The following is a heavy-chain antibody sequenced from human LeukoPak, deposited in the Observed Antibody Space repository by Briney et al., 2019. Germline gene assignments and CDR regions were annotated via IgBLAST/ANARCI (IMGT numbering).Heavy chain of an antibody. J-gene: IGHJ3*02. CDR1: GYSFTNYW. CDR2: IYPGDSDT. Sequence: GESLKISCKGSGYSFTNYWIGWVRQMPGEGLEWMGIIYPGDSDTRYSPSFQGQVTISADKSISTAYLQWSSLKASDTAMYYCARLSSGGADLGISAFDIWGQGTMVTVSS. CDR3: ARLSSGGADLGISAFDI. D-gene: IGHD6-19*01. V-gene: IGHV5-51*01.